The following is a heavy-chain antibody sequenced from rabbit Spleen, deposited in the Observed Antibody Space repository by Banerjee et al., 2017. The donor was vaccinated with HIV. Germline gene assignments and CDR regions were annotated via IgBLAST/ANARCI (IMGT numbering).Heavy chain of an antibody. Sequence: QEQLVESGGGLVKPGASLTLTCKASGFDFSRGYDMCWVRQAPGKGLEWIGCIYTGNIKTYYASWAKGRFTISKTSSTTVTLQMTSLTVADTATYFCARNYVNAFDPWGPGTLVTVS. CDR3: ARNYVNAFDP. CDR1: GFDFSRGYD. CDR2: IYTGNIKT. V-gene: IGHV1S45*01. J-gene: IGHJ2*01. D-gene: IGHD1-1*01.